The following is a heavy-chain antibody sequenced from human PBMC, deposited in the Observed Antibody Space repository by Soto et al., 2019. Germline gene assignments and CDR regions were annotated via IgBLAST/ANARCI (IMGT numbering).Heavy chain of an antibody. CDR3: AKVGVWISDAFDI. CDR2: ISYDGSNK. D-gene: IGHD3-16*01. CDR1: GFTFSIYG. J-gene: IGHJ3*02. V-gene: IGHV3-30*18. Sequence: VGSLRPSFASSGFTFSIYGIHWVRQAPGKGLEWVAVISYDGSNKYYSDSLKFRFTISRDNSNNTLYLQMNSLRAEDTAVYYCAKVGVWISDAFDIWGQGTMVTVSS.